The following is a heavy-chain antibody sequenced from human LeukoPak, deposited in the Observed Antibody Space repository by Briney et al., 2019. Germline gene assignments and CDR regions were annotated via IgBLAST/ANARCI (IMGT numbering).Heavy chain of an antibody. D-gene: IGHD2-2*01. CDR3: TSTQPGMLCSSTSCSLDY. CDR2: IYTGGST. J-gene: IGHJ4*02. V-gene: IGHV3-53*01. Sequence: MHLGGSLRLSCAASGFTVSSKYMSWVRQAPGKGLECVSVIYTGGSTYYADSVKGRFTISRDNSENTLYLQMNSLRVEDTAVYYCTSTQPGMLCSSTSCSLDYWGQGALVTVSS. CDR1: GFTVSSKY.